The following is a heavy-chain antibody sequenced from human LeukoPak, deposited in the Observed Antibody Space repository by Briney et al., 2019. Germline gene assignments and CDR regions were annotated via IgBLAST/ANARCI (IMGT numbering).Heavy chain of an antibody. CDR2: IYHSGST. Sequence: SQTLSLTCAVSGVSISSGGYSWSWIRQPPGKGLEWIGYIYHSGSTNYNPSLKSRVTISVDTSKNQFSLKLSSVTAADTAVYYCARGHVTIFGVVIKRVSYFDYWGQGTLVTVSS. D-gene: IGHD3-3*01. V-gene: IGHV4-30-2*01. J-gene: IGHJ4*02. CDR3: ARGHVTIFGVVIKRVSYFDY. CDR1: GVSISSGGYS.